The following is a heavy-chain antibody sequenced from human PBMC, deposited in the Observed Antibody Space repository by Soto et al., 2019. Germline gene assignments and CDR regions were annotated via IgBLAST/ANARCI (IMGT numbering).Heavy chain of an antibody. J-gene: IGHJ6*03. CDR1: GYTFNTYG. D-gene: IGHD6-19*01. V-gene: IGHV1-18*04. Sequence: QAQLLQSGGELKKSGASVKVSCKASGYTFNTYGISWVRQAPGQGDEWMAWISNHNGNTNFAQKFQGRVTLTTDTTTGTANMYLWSRRSDDTGGYYCARKIAVYDFHYYMEVVGKWSTVTVSS. CDR3: ARKIAVYDFHYYMEV. CDR2: ISNHNGNT.